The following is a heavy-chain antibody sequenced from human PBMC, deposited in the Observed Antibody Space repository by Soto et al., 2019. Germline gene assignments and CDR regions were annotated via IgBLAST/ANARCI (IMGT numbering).Heavy chain of an antibody. J-gene: IGHJ6*02. CDR3: ARDLKTFYYDSSGYYLGYYYYGMDV. CDR1: GGSISSYY. D-gene: IGHD3-22*01. CDR2: IYYSGST. Sequence: SETLSLTCTVSGGSISSYYWSWIRQPPGKGLEWIGYIYYSGSTNYNPSLKSRVTISVDKSKNQFSLKLSSVTAADTAVYYCARDLKTFYYDSSGYYLGYYYYGMDVWGQGTTVTVSS. V-gene: IGHV4-59*12.